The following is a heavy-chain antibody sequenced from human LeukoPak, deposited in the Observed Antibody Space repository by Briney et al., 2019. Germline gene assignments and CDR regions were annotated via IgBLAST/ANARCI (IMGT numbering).Heavy chain of an antibody. D-gene: IGHD5-18*01. Sequence: ASVKVSCKASGYTFTSYAMHWVRQAPGQRLEWMGWINAGNGNTKYSQKFQGRVTITRDTSASTAYMELSSLRSEDTAVYYCARDLWDIVVAGVDTAMGIFDYWGQRTLVTVSS. J-gene: IGHJ4*02. CDR2: INAGNGNT. CDR3: ARDLWDIVVAGVDTAMGIFDY. CDR1: GYTFTSYA. V-gene: IGHV1-3*01.